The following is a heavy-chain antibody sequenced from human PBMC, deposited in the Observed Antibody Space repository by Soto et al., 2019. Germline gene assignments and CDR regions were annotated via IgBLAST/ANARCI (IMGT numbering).Heavy chain of an antibody. CDR3: ARDDSARLIDP. V-gene: IGHV4-30-4*01. D-gene: IGHD2-15*01. J-gene: IGHJ5*02. CDR1: GGSISSGDSC. CDR2: IFHSGST. Sequence: QVQLQESGPRLVKPSQTLSLTCTVSGGSISSGDSCWTWIRQPPGKGLEWIGYIFHSGSTYYNPSLKSRLTISLDRSKNQFSLQLSSVTAADTAVYYCARDDSARLIDPWGQGALVTVSS.